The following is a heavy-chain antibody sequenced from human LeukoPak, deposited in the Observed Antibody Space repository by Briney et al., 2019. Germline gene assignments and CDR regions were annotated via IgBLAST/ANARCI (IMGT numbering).Heavy chain of an antibody. CDR3: ARGPRGLGMAGTFDN. V-gene: IGHV4-34*01. Sequence: PSETLSLTCAVYGGSFSEYDWSWIRQPPGKGLEWIAEINHSGSTNYNPSLKSRVTISVDTSKTQSSLKLSSVTAADTAVYYCARGPRGLGMAGTFDNWGQGTLVTVSS. D-gene: IGHD6-19*01. CDR2: INHSGST. J-gene: IGHJ4*02. CDR1: GGSFSEYD.